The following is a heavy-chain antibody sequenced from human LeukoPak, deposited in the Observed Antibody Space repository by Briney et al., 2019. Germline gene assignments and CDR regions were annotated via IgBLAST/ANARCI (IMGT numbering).Heavy chain of an antibody. V-gene: IGHV3-33*01. J-gene: IGHJ4*02. D-gene: IGHD3-10*01. Sequence: GGSLRLSCAASGFTFSSYGMHWVRQAPGKGLEWVAVIWYDGSNKYYADSVKGRFTISRDNSKNTLYLQMNSLRAEDTAVYYCAREDWAGFGDVVTLFDYWGQGTLVTVSS. CDR2: IWYDGSNK. CDR3: AREDWAGFGDVVTLFDY. CDR1: GFTFSSYG.